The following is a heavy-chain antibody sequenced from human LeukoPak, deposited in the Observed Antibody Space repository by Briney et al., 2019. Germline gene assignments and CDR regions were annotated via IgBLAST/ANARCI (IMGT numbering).Heavy chain of an antibody. CDR1: GFSFSNYW. CDR3: VKNSSWYCLDY. Sequence: GGSLRLSCAASGFSFSNYWMTWVRQAPGKGLERVADINGDGSHSYCVDSVKGSFTLSRDNAKNSLFLQMNSLRAEDTAVYYCVKNSSWYCLDYWGQGTLVTVSS. CDR2: INGDGSHS. V-gene: IGHV3-7*03. D-gene: IGHD6-13*01. J-gene: IGHJ4*02.